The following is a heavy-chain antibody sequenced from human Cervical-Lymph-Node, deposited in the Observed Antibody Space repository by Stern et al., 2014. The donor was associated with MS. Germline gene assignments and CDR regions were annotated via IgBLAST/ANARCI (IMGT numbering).Heavy chain of an antibody. CDR2: GSTDDATK. J-gene: IGHJ4*02. CDR3: ARGYKFAAN. V-gene: IGHV3-11*01. Sequence: VHLVESGGGLVKPGGSLRLSCAASGFTFNDYYMSWIRQAPGKGLEWVSYGSTDDATKYYADSVKGRFTISRDNAKNFLYLQMDSLRAEDTAVYYCARGYKFAANWGQGILVTVSS. D-gene: IGHD5-18*01. CDR1: GFTFNDYY.